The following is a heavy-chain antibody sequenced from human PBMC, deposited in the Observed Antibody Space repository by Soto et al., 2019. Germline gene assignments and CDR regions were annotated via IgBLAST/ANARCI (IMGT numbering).Heavy chain of an antibody. Sequence: GGSLRLSCAASGFTFSSYSMNWVRQAPGKGLEWVSYISSSSSTIYYADSVKGRFTISRDNAKNSLYLQMNSLRDEDTAVYYCARENDSSGGDAFDIWGQGTMVTVSS. J-gene: IGHJ3*02. CDR2: ISSSSSTI. V-gene: IGHV3-48*02. D-gene: IGHD6-19*01. CDR1: GFTFSSYS. CDR3: ARENDSSGGDAFDI.